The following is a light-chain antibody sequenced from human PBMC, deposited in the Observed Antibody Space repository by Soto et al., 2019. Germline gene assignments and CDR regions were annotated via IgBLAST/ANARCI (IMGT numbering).Light chain of an antibody. CDR3: QRLSHA. V-gene: IGKV3-15*01. CDR2: RAS. J-gene: IGKJ4*01. CDR1: QNIYSN. Sequence: IVMTHSPATLSVSPGERATLSCRASQNIYSNIAWYQQRPGQAPRLLIYRASTRAPGVPARFSGSGSGTDFTLTISSLQPEDFATYYCQRLSHAFGGGTKVDIK.